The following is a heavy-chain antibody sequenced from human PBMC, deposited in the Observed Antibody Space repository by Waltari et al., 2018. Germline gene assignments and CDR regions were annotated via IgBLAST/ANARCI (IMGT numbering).Heavy chain of an antibody. CDR2: IYYSGST. D-gene: IGHD3-16*02. V-gene: IGHV4-39*07. CDR3: ARDDLWRLRLGELSPPDY. Sequence: QLQMQESGPGLVKPSETLSLTCTVSGGSISSSSYYWGWIRQPPGKGLEWIGSIYYSGSTYYNPSLKSRVTISVDTSKNQFSLKLSSVTAADTAVYYCARDDLWRLRLGELSPPDYWGQGTLVTVSS. J-gene: IGHJ4*02. CDR1: GGSISSSSYY.